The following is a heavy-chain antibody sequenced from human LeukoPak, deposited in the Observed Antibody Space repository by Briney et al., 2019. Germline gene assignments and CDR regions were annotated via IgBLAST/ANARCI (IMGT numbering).Heavy chain of an antibody. V-gene: IGHV4-34*01. CDR2: INHSGST. CDR1: GGSFSGYY. CDR3: ARGRPFDI. J-gene: IGHJ3*02. Sequence: NPSETLSLTCAVYGGSFSGYYWSWIRQPPGKGLEWVGEINHSGSTNYNPSLKSRVTISVDTSKNQFSLKLSSVTAAATAVYSCARGRPFDIWGQGTMVTASS.